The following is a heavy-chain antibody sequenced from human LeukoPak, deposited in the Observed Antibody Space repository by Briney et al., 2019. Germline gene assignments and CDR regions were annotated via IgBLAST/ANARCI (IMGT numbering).Heavy chain of an antibody. CDR3: VRHTTSGWYQVVY. V-gene: IGHV4-59*01. CDR1: GGSISNYY. D-gene: IGHD6-19*01. CDR2: ITYSGST. J-gene: IGHJ4*02. Sequence: SETLSLACTVSGGSISNYYWSWIRQPPGKGLEWIGFITYSGSTDHNPSLKSRVTISVDASKNQFSLKLTSVTAADTAVYYCVRHTTSGWYQVVYWGQGTLVTVSS.